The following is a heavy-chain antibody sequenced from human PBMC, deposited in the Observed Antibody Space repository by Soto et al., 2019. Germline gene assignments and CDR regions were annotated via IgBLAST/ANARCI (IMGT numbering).Heavy chain of an antibody. V-gene: IGHV3-23*01. J-gene: IGHJ4*02. Sequence: GLSLRLSCAASGFTFSSYAMSCVLQATGKGLEWVSAISGSGGSTYYADSVKGRFTISRDNSKNTLYLQMNSLRAEDTAVYYCAKRSNYDDRSGDYPYDYWGQGTLVTVSS. CDR2: ISGSGGST. D-gene: IGHD3-22*01. CDR3: AKRSNYDDRSGDYPYDY. CDR1: GFTFSSYA.